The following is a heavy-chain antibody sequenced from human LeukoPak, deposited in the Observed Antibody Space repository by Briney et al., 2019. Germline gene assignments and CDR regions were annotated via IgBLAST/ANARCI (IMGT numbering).Heavy chain of an antibody. CDR3: ARDQNIAGRPDY. Sequence: ASVKVSCKASGYTFTSYGISWVRQAPGQGLEWVGWISGYNGHTNYAQKFQGRVTMTTDTSTSTVYMELRTLRSDDTAVYYCARDQNIAGRPDYWGQGTLVTVSS. D-gene: IGHD6-6*01. CDR1: GYTFTSYG. V-gene: IGHV1-18*01. J-gene: IGHJ4*02. CDR2: ISGYNGHT.